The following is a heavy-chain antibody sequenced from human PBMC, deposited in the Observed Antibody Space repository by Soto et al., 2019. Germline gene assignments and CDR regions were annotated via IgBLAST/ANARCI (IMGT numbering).Heavy chain of an antibody. CDR2: ISYDGSNK. V-gene: IGHV3-30*18. J-gene: IGHJ4*02. Sequence: QVQLVESGGGVVQPGRSLRLSCAASGFTYSSYGMHWVRQAPGKGLEWVAVISYDGSNKYYADSVKGRFTISRDNSKNTLYLQMNSLRAEDTAVYYFAKDSRQQLPTLNFDYWGQGTLVTVSS. CDR1: GFTYSSYG. D-gene: IGHD6-13*01. CDR3: AKDSRQQLPTLNFDY.